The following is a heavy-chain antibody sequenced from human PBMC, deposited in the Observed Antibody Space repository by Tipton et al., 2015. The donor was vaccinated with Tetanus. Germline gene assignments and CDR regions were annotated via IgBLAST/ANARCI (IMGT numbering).Heavy chain of an antibody. CDR1: GGSLSNNY. Sequence: TLSLTCTVSGGSLSNNYWSWIRQPPGKGLEWIAYIYHSGSTNYSPSLKSRVAISMDTSKNQISLKLGSVTAADTAVYYCASRSYYSSSSCIDALDLWGQGTMVTVSS. D-gene: IGHD6-13*01. V-gene: IGHV4-59*12. CDR2: IYHSGST. CDR3: ASRSYYSSSSCIDALDL. J-gene: IGHJ3*01.